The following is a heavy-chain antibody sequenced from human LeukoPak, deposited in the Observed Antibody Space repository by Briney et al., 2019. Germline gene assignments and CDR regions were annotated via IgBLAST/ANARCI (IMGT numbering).Heavy chain of an antibody. CDR2: ISYDGSHI. D-gene: IGHD3-10*01. V-gene: IGHV3-30*03. CDR3: ARDHDYYGSGTSYRVWLDP. Sequence: GGSLRLSCAASGFTFSSYGMHWVRQAPGKGLEWVAVISYDGSHIYYADSVKGRFTISRDKTKNTLYLQMNSLRVEDTAVFYCARDHDYYGSGTSYRVWLDPWGQGTLVTVSS. J-gene: IGHJ5*02. CDR1: GFTFSSYG.